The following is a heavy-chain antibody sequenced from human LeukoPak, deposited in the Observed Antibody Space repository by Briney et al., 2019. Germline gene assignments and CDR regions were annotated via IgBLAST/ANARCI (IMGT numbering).Heavy chain of an antibody. D-gene: IGHD1-1*01. CDR1: GGSISSYY. CDR2: IYYSGST. CDR3: APLTTPGWFNP. V-gene: IGHV4-59*12. Sequence: PSETLSLTCTVSGGSISSYYWSCIRQPPGKGLEWIGYIYYSGSTNYNPSLKSRVTISVDSSKNQFSQRLSSVTAADTAVYYCAPLTTPGWFNPWGQGTLVTVSS. J-gene: IGHJ5*02.